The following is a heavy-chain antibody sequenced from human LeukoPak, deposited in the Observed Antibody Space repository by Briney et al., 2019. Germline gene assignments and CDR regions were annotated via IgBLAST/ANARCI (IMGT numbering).Heavy chain of an antibody. CDR3: ARDRITIFGVVKSWFDP. J-gene: IGHJ5*02. V-gene: IGHV1-2*02. CDR1: GYTFTGYY. CDR2: INPNSGGT. D-gene: IGHD3-3*01. Sequence: RASVKVSCKASGYTFTGYYMHWVRQAPGQGLEWMGWINPNSGGTNYAQKFQGRVTMTRDTSISTAYMELSRLRSDDTAVYYCARDRITIFGVVKSWFDPWGQGTLVTVSS.